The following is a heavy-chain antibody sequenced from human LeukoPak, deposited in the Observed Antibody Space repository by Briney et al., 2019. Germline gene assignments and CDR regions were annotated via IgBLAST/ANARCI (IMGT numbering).Heavy chain of an antibody. CDR3: ARWGGSYYYFDY. CDR1: GGSISSSSYY. Sequence: SETLSLTCTVSGGSISSSSYYWGWIRQPPGKGLEWIGSIYYSGSTYYNPSLKSRVTISVDTSKNQFSLKLSSVTAADTAVYYCARWGGSYYYFDYWGQGTLVTVSS. D-gene: IGHD1-26*01. V-gene: IGHV4-39*01. J-gene: IGHJ4*02. CDR2: IYYSGST.